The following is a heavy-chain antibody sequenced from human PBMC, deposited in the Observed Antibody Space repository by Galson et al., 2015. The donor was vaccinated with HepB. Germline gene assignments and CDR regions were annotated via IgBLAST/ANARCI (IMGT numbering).Heavy chain of an antibody. Sequence: SLRLSCAASGFTFSSYGMHWVRQAPGKGLEWGAVIWYDGSNKYYADSVKGRFTISRDNSKNTLYLQMNSLRAEDTAVYYCARDEEVGATDAFDIWGQGTMVTVSS. CDR1: GFTFSSYG. J-gene: IGHJ3*02. CDR2: IWYDGSNK. V-gene: IGHV3-33*08. D-gene: IGHD1-26*01. CDR3: ARDEEVGATDAFDI.